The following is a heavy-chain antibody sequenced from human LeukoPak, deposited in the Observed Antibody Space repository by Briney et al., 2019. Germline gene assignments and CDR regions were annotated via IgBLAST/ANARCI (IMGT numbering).Heavy chain of an antibody. J-gene: IGHJ4*02. Sequence: RASVKVSCKASGGTFSSYAISWVRQAPGQGLEWMGWINTYTGNPTYAQGFTGRFVFSLDTSVSTAYLQISSLKAEDTAVYYCARWDYDSSGYALYYFDYWGQGTLVTVSS. CDR1: GGTFSSYA. CDR3: ARWDYDSSGYALYYFDY. CDR2: INTYTGNP. V-gene: IGHV7-4-1*02. D-gene: IGHD3-22*01.